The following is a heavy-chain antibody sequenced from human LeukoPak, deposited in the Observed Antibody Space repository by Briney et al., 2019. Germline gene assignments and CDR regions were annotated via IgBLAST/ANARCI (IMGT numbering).Heavy chain of an antibody. CDR1: GFTFSSYG. J-gene: IGHJ6*02. Sequence: GGSLRLSCAASGFTFSSYGMHWVRQAPGKGLEWVAVIWYDGSNKYYADSVKGRSTISRDNSKNTLYLQMNSLRAEDTAVYYCARSVPDYFHGMDVWGQGTTVTVSS. V-gene: IGHV3-33*01. CDR2: IWYDGSNK. CDR3: ARSVPDYFHGMDV. D-gene: IGHD2/OR15-2a*01.